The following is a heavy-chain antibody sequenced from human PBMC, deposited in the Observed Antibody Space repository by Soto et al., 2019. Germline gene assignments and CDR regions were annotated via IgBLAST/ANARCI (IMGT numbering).Heavy chain of an antibody. CDR2: ISYDGSNK. D-gene: IGHD3-22*01. CDR3: ARDGDYYDSSGYYYADHNDAFDI. CDR1: GFTFSSYA. V-gene: IGHV3-30-3*01. J-gene: IGHJ3*02. Sequence: GGSLRLSCAASGFTFSSYAMHWVRQAPGKGLEWVAVISYDGSNKYYADSVKGRFTISRDNSKNTLYLQMNSLRAEDTAVYYCARDGDYYDSSGYYYADHNDAFDIWGQGTMVTVSS.